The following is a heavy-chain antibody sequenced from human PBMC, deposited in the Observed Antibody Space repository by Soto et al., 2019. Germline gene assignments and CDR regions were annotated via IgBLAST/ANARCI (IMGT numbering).Heavy chain of an antibody. CDR1: GFTFSSYG. J-gene: IGHJ5*02. Sequence: GGSLRLSCAASGFTFSSYGMHWVRQAPGKGLEWVAVIWYDGSNKYYADSVKGRFTISRDNSKNTLYLQMSSLRAEDTAVYYCARESRKNYYDSSGYLAYNWFDPWGQGTLVTVSS. V-gene: IGHV3-33*01. CDR2: IWYDGSNK. CDR3: ARESRKNYYDSSGYLAYNWFDP. D-gene: IGHD3-22*01.